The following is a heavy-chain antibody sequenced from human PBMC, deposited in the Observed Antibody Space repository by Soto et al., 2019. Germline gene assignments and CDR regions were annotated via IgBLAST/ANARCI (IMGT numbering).Heavy chain of an antibody. CDR3: ARDPGDVGPVTWHAFDI. Sequence: SLRLSCASSGFTFRNAWMNWVFQAPGKGLEWVGCLKTKTDGGTTDYAAPVKGRFTISRENARNSLYLQIDSLTDEDTAVYYCARDPGDVGPVTWHAFDIWGQGTMITVSS. CDR2: LKTKTDGGTT. V-gene: IGHV3-15*07. CDR1: GFTFRNAW. J-gene: IGHJ3*02. D-gene: IGHD1-26*01.